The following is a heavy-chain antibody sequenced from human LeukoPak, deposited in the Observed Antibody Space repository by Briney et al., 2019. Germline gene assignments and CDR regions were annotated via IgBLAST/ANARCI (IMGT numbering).Heavy chain of an antibody. CDR1: GFTLSSYS. CDR3: ARWADGTAAFDY. CDR2: ISSSSSYI. J-gene: IGHJ4*02. Sequence: GGSLRLSCAASGFTLSSYSMNWVRQAPGKGLEWVSSISSSSSYIYYADSVKGRFTISRDNAKNSLYLQMNSLRAEDTAVFYCARWADGTAAFDYWGQGTLVTVSS. V-gene: IGHV3-21*01. D-gene: IGHD2-8*02.